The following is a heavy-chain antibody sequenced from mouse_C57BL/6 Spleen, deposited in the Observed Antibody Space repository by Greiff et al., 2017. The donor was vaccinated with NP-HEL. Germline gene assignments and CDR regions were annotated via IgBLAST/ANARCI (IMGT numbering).Heavy chain of an antibody. CDR1: GYSITSGYD. Sequence: DVQLQESGPGMVKPSQSLSLTCTVTGYSITSGYDWHWIRHFPGNKLEWMGYISYSGSTNYNPSLKSRISITHDTSKNHFFLKLNSVTTEDTATYYCARRGRGYFDYWGQGTTLTVSS. CDR2: ISYSGST. J-gene: IGHJ2*01. V-gene: IGHV3-1*01. D-gene: IGHD3-3*01. CDR3: ARRGRGYFDY.